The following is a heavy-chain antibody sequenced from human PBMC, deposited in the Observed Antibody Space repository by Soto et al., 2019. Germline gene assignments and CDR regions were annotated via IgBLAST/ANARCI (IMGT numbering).Heavy chain of an antibody. J-gene: IGHJ4*02. CDR3: ARHRRSTYYYDSSGPDY. Sequence: PSEALSVTCTVSGGSISSSSYYWGWIRQPPGKGLEWIGSIYYSGSTYYNPSLKSRVTISVDTSKNQFSLKLSSVTAADTAVYYCARHRRSTYYYDSSGPDYWGQGTLVPVSS. V-gene: IGHV4-39*01. D-gene: IGHD3-22*01. CDR1: GGSISSSSYY. CDR2: IYYSGST.